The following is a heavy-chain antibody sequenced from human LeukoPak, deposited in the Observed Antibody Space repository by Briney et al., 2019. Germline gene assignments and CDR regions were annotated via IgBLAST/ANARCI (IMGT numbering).Heavy chain of an antibody. CDR1: GYTFTNYN. J-gene: IGHJ5*02. CDR2: INPNSGRA. Sequence: GASVKVSCKASGYTFTNYNIDWVRQATGQGLEWMGWINPNSGRAGCVQKFQGRVNITRDTSISTAYMELSSLRSEDTAVYYCVRVYHDGSFESGNWFDPWGQGTLATASS. CDR3: VRVYHDGSFESGNWFDP. D-gene: IGHD3-22*01. V-gene: IGHV1-8*01.